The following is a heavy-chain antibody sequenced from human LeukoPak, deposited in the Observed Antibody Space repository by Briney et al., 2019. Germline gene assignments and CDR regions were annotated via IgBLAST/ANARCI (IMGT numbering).Heavy chain of an antibody. D-gene: IGHD6-13*01. CDR3: ARGGVSSSWYFYYYYGMDV. CDR1: GFTFSSYW. V-gene: IGHV3-74*01. J-gene: IGHJ6*02. CDR2: INSDGSST. Sequence: GGSLRLSCAASGFTFSSYWMHWVRQAPGKGLVWVSRINSDGSSTSYADSVKGRFTISRDNARNTLYLQMNSLRAEDTAVYYCARGGVSSSWYFYYYYGMDVWGQGTTVTVSS.